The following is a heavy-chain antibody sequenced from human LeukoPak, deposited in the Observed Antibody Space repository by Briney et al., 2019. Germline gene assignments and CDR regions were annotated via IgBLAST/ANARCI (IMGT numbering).Heavy chain of an antibody. CDR1: GGSISNYY. D-gene: IGHD4-17*01. CDR2: IHSSGST. CDR3: ARYGDYFFDQ. J-gene: IGHJ4*02. Sequence: SETLSLTCSVSGGSISNYYWSWIRQPPGKGLEWIGYIHSSGSTNYNPSLKSRVTMSADTSKNQLSLKLNSVTAADSAIYHCARYGDYFFDQWGQGTLVTVSS. V-gene: IGHV4-59*01.